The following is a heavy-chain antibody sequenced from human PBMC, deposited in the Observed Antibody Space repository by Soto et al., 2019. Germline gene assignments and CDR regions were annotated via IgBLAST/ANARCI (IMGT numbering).Heavy chain of an antibody. V-gene: IGHV4-39*02. Sequence: SENLRDTCSVSGGSIHSSRYFWGWVRQPPGKGLEWIGSIYYSGSTYYNPSLRSRVTISVDTSKNQFSLKLSSVTAADTAVYYCAREGSSGYSSSWYEYWGQGTRVTVS. J-gene: IGHJ4*02. D-gene: IGHD6-13*01. CDR1: GGSIHSSRYF. CDR2: IYYSGST. CDR3: AREGSSGYSSSWYEY.